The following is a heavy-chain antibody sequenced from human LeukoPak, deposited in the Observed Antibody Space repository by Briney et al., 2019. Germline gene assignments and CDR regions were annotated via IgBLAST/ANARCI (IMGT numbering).Heavy chain of an antibody. D-gene: IGHD3-10*01. J-gene: IGHJ4*02. Sequence: GGSLRLSCVASGFTFSNSGMHWVRQAPGKGLEWVAIISYDGSNKYSADSVRGRFAISRDNSQNTLYLQMNSLRVEDTAMHYCAKDRRLDYYDSGIFDYWGQGTLVTVSS. CDR1: GFTFSNSG. CDR2: ISYDGSNK. V-gene: IGHV3-30*18. CDR3: AKDRRLDYYDSGIFDY.